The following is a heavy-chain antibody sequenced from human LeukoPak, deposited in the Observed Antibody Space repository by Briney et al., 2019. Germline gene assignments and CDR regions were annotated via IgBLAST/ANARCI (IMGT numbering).Heavy chain of an antibody. CDR2: ISAYNGNT. J-gene: IGHJ4*02. CDR3: ARVRNKSIVGAIRYYFDY. CDR1: GYTFTSYG. Sequence: ASVKVSCKASGYTFTSYGISWVRQAPGQGLEWMGWISAYNGNTNYAQKLQGRVTMTTDTSTSTAYMELRSLRSDDTAVYYCARVRNKSIVGAIRYYFDYWGQGTLVTVSS. D-gene: IGHD1-26*01. V-gene: IGHV1-18*01.